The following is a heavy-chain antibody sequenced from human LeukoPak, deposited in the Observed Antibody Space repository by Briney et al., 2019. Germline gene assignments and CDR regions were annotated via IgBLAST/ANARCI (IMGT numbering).Heavy chain of an antibody. CDR1: GFTFSSYG. CDR2: IRYDGSNK. D-gene: IGHD6-13*01. Sequence: GGSLRLSCAASGFTFSSYGMHWVRQAPGKGLEWVAFIRYDGSNKYYADSVKGRFTISRDNSKNTLYLQMNSLRAEDTAVYYCAKDPNSSSWYYADMPNDYWGQGTLVTVSS. CDR3: AKDPNSSSWYYADMPNDY. J-gene: IGHJ4*02. V-gene: IGHV3-30*02.